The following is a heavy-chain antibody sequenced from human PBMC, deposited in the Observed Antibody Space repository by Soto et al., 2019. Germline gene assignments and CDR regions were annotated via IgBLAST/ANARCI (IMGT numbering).Heavy chain of an antibody. J-gene: IGHJ6*03. D-gene: IGHD2-15*01. Sequence: PGESLKISCKGSGYSFTSYWIGWVRQMPGKGLEWMGIIYPGDSDTRYSPSFQGQVTISADKSISTAYLQWSSLKASDTAMYYCARQARCSGGSCYPPYYYYYMDVWGKGTTVTVSS. CDR1: GYSFTSYW. CDR2: IYPGDSDT. V-gene: IGHV5-51*01. CDR3: ARQARCSGGSCYPPYYYYYMDV.